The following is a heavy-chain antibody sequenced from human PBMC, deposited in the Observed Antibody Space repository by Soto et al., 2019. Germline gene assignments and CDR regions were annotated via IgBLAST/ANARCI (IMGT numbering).Heavy chain of an antibody. Sequence: GESLKISCKGSGYSFTNYWIGWVRQVPGKGLEWLGIIYPGESHTRYGPSFQGQVTISADKSINIAYLQWSSLKASDTAIYYCARVGHSAARLDFWGPGTLVTVSS. CDR1: GYSFTNYW. CDR2: IYPGESHT. V-gene: IGHV5-51*01. D-gene: IGHD6-6*01. CDR3: ARVGHSAARLDF. J-gene: IGHJ4*02.